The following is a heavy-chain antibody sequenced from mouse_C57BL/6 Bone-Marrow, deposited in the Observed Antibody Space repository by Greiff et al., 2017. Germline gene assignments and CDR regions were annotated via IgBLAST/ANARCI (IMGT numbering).Heavy chain of an antibody. D-gene: IGHD2-3*01. Sequence: VQLQQSGAELVKPGASVKMSCKASGYTFTSYWITWVKQRPGQGLAWIGDIYPGSGSTNYNEKFKSKATLTVDTSSSTAYMQLSSLTSEDSAVYYCAREGVYDYLDYWGPGTTLTVSS. V-gene: IGHV1-55*01. CDR1: GYTFTSYW. J-gene: IGHJ2*01. CDR2: IYPGSGST. CDR3: AREGVYDYLDY.